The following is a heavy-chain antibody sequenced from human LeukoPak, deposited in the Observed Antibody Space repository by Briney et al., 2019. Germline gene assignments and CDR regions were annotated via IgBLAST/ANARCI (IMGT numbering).Heavy chain of an antibody. Sequence: GGSLRLSCAASGFSVSNTYMSWVRQAPGKGLEWVSIIYSGGNTYYADSVKGRFTISRDNSKNTLYLQMNRLRPEDTAVYYCAKWMVRRDFWSGAFDIWGQGTMVTV. CDR3: AKWMVRRDFWSGAFDI. D-gene: IGHD3-3*01. V-gene: IGHV3-53*01. CDR1: GFSVSNTY. CDR2: IYSGGNT. J-gene: IGHJ3*02.